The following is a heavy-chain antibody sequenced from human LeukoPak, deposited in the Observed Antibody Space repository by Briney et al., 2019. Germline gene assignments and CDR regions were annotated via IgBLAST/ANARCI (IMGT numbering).Heavy chain of an antibody. CDR1: GFIVSSRH. CDR2: IYSGGGT. Sequence: GGSLRLSCAASGFIVSSRHMSWVRQAPGKGLEWVSVIYSGGGTNYADSVKGRFTISRDNSKNTLYLQLNSLRAEDTAVYYCAKGLWDYYGTGIMYYTMDVWGQGTTVTVSS. V-gene: IGHV3-66*01. CDR3: AKGLWDYYGTGIMYYTMDV. J-gene: IGHJ6*02. D-gene: IGHD3-10*01.